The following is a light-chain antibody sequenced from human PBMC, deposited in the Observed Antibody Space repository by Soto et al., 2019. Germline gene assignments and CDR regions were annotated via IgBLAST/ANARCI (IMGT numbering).Light chain of an antibody. J-gene: IGLJ2*01. V-gene: IGLV2-14*03. Sequence: QSVLTQPASVSGSPGRSVTISCTGTSTDVGDFNYVSWYQHLPGSAPKIIIYDVTNRPSGISYRFSASKSARTASLTISGLQAEDEADYYCSSYSSSTTHVVFGGGTKLTVL. CDR2: DVT. CDR1: STDVGDFNY. CDR3: SSYSSSTTHVV.